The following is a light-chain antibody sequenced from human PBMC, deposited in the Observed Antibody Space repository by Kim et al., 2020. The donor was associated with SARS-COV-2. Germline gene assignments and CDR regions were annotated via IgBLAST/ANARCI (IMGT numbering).Light chain of an antibody. CDR2: DAS. CDR3: QQYFALPYT. Sequence: DIQMTQSPSTLSSSVGDRVTITCRASQTITGWLAWYQQKPGKAPKLLIYDASNLENGVPSRFSGSGSGTDFTLTISGLQPDDIAAYYCQQYFALPYTFGQGTKLEI. J-gene: IGKJ2*01. V-gene: IGKV1-5*01. CDR1: QTITGW.